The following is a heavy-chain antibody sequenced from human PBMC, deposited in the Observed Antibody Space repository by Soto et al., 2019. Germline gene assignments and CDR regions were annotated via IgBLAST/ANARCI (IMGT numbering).Heavy chain of an antibody. Sequence: GSLRLSCAASGFTFSSYAMSWVRQAPGKGLEWVSAISGSGGSTYYADSVKGRFTISRDNSKNTLYLQMNSLRAEDTAVYYCAKVPDYGDYAEDYYFDYWGQGTLVTVSS. CDR2: ISGSGGST. V-gene: IGHV3-23*01. D-gene: IGHD4-17*01. CDR1: GFTFSSYA. J-gene: IGHJ4*02. CDR3: AKVPDYGDYAEDYYFDY.